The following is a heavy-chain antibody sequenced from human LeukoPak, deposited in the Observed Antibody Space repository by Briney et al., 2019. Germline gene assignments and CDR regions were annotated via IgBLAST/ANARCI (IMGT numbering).Heavy chain of an antibody. J-gene: IGHJ5*02. CDR3: AAKGHSGWENWFDP. V-gene: IGHV3-23*01. CDR1: GFSFSSYA. Sequence: GGSLRLSCAASGFSFSSYAMNWVRQAPGKGLEWVSTISDNTYYADPVKGRFTISRDNSKNTLYLQMNSLRVEDTAVYYCAAKGHSGWENWFDPWGQGTLVIVSS. D-gene: IGHD6-19*01. CDR2: ISDNT.